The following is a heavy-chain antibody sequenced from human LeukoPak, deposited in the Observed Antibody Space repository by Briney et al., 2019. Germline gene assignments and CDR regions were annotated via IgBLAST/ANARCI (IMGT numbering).Heavy chain of an antibody. V-gene: IGHV4-30-4*01. CDR2: MYYSGST. J-gene: IGHJ5*02. Sequence: SQTLSLTCTVSGVSISSGDYYWSWIRQPPGKGLEWIGYMYYSGSTYYNPSLKSRVTISADTSKNQFSLKLSSVTAADTAVYYCARPYYYDSRIDPWGQGTLVTVPS. D-gene: IGHD3-22*01. CDR3: ARPYYYDSRIDP. CDR1: GVSISSGDYY.